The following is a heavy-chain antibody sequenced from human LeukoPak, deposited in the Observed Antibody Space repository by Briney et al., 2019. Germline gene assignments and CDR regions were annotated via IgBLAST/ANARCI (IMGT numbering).Heavy chain of an antibody. CDR2: ISHDGSEK. D-gene: IGHD2-21*02. Sequence: GGSLRLSCAASGFSFSRYGMHWVRQAPGKGLEWVAAISHDGSEKFYADSVKGRFTISRDNSKNTLYLQVNSLRGEGTAVYYCAEDESYHCGGDCPLDSWGQGTLLTVSS. J-gene: IGHJ4*02. CDR1: GFSFSRYG. V-gene: IGHV3-30*18. CDR3: AEDESYHCGGDCPLDS.